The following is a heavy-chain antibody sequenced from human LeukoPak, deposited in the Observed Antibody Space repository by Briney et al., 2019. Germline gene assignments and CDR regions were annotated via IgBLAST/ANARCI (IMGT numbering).Heavy chain of an antibody. V-gene: IGHV1-58*01. CDR3: AAGHLDSYCSSTSCYVTFDY. CDR2: IVVGSGNT. J-gene: IGHJ4*02. CDR1: GFTFTSSA. Sequence: SVKVSCKASGFTFTSSAVQWVRQARGQRLEWIGWIVVGSGNTNYAQKFQERVTITRDMSTSTAYMELSSLRSEDTAVYYCAAGHLDSYCSSTSCYVTFDYWGQGTLVTVSS. D-gene: IGHD2-2*01.